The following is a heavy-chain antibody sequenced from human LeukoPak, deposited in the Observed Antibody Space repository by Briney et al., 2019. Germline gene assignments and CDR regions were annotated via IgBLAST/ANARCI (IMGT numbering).Heavy chain of an antibody. CDR1: GFTFSSSW. CDR3: ASLDY. V-gene: IGHV3-7*01. Sequence: GGSLRLSCAASGFTFSSSWMNWVRQAPGKGLEWVANIKQDGSEKYYVDSVKGRFTISRDNAKNALYLQMNTLRAEDTAVYYCASLDYWGQGTLVTVSS. J-gene: IGHJ4*02. CDR2: IKQDGSEK.